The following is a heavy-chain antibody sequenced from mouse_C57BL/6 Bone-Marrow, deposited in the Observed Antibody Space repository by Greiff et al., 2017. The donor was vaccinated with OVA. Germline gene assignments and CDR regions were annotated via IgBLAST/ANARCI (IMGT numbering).Heavy chain of an antibody. CDR3: TTGGLDY. J-gene: IGHJ2*01. CDR1: GYNINDYY. D-gene: IGHD1-1*02. Sequence: EVQLQQSGAELVRPGASVKLSCTASGYNINDYYMHWVKQRPEQGLEWIGWIDPENGDTEYAAKFKGKATITADTSSNTAYMQLSSLTSEDAAVYYCTTGGLDYWGQGTTLTVSS. V-gene: IGHV14-4*01. CDR2: IDPENGDT.